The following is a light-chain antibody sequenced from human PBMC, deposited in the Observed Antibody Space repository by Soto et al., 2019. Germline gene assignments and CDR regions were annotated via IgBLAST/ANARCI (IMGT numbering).Light chain of an antibody. CDR2: DDN. CDR3: ETWDENLSAGV. CDR1: SSNIGRTF. J-gene: IGLJ3*02. V-gene: IGLV1-51*01. Sequence: QSVLTQPPSVSAAPGQKVTISCSGSSSNIGRTFVAWYQHLPGTAPKLLIYDDNRRPSGIPDRFSASKSGTPATLAITGLQTGDEADYYCETWDENLSAGVFGGGTKLTVL.